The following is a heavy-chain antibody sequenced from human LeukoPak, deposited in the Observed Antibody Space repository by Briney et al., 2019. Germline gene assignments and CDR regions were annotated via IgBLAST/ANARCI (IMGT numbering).Heavy chain of an antibody. Sequence: ETLSLTCTVSGGSISSSSYYWGWIRQPPGKGLEWVSSITRSSRYIYYADSVKGRFTISRDNAKNSLYLQMNSLRAEDTAVYYCAREETPMVHDYWGQGTLVTVSS. D-gene: IGHD5-18*01. J-gene: IGHJ4*02. CDR3: AREETPMVHDY. V-gene: IGHV3-21*01. CDR1: GGSISSSS. CDR2: ITRSSRYI.